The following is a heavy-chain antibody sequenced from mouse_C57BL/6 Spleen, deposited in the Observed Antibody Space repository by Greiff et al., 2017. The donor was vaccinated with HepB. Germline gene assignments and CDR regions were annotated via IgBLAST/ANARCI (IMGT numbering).Heavy chain of an antibody. CDR3: TTPLVAQDYYAMDY. Sequence: VQLQQSGAELVRPGASVKLSCTASGFNIKDDYMHWVKQRPEQGLEWIGWIDPENGDTEYASKFQGKATITADTSSNTAYLQLSSLTSEDTAVYYCTTPLVAQDYYAMDYWGQGTSVTVSS. CDR1: GFNIKDDY. D-gene: IGHD2-12*01. CDR2: IDPENGDT. J-gene: IGHJ4*01. V-gene: IGHV14-4*01.